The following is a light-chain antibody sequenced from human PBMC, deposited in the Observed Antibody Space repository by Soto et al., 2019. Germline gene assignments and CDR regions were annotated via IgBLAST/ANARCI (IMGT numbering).Light chain of an antibody. CDR1: QILSGTY. CDR2: AAS. CDR3: QHYVSSPLT. J-gene: IGKJ4*01. V-gene: IGKV3-20*01. Sequence: LAPGESATLSCRASQILSGTYLAWYQQKLGQSPRLLIYAASTRATGVPDRFSGSGSGTDFTLTISRLEPEDFAVYYCQHYVSSPLTFGGGTKVEIK.